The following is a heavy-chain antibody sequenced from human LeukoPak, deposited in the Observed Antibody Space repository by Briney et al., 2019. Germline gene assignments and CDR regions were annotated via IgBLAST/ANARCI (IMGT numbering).Heavy chain of an antibody. Sequence: ASVKVSCKASGYTFTSYGISWVRQAPGQGLEWMGWISAYNGNTNYAQKLQGRVTMTTDTSTSTAYMELRSLRSDDTAVYYCARYCSSTSCSADYYYYYGMDVWGQGTTVTVSS. CDR1: GYTFTSYG. D-gene: IGHD2-2*01. V-gene: IGHV1-18*01. CDR3: ARYCSSTSCSADYYYYYGMDV. J-gene: IGHJ6*02. CDR2: ISAYNGNT.